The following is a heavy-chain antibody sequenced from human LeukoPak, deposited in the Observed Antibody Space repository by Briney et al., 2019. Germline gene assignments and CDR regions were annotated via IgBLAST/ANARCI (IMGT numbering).Heavy chain of an antibody. V-gene: IGHV3-74*01. Sequence: GGSLRLSCAACGFSSNSYCMHWARQAPGKGLVWVARINGDGSSINYADSVKGRFTISRDNAKNTLYLQMNSLRVEDTAVYYCARGRGPYGWFDPWGQGTLVTVSS. CDR3: ARGRGPYGWFDP. CDR1: GFSSNSYC. CDR2: INGDGSSI. J-gene: IGHJ5*02. D-gene: IGHD3-10*01.